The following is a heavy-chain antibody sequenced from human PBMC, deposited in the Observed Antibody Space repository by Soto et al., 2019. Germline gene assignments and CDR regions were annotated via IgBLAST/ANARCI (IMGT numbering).Heavy chain of an antibody. J-gene: IGHJ6*02. CDR1: GFAFSSYG. CDR3: AKSVVSPPYYYYGMDV. V-gene: IGHV3-30*18. Sequence: GGSLRLSCAASGFAFSSYGMFWVRQAPGKGLEWVALISYDGSNKYYADSVKGRFTVSRDNSKNTLYLQVNSLRTEDTAVYYCAKSVVSPPYYYYGMDVWGQGTTVTVSS. CDR2: ISYDGSNK. D-gene: IGHD2-2*01.